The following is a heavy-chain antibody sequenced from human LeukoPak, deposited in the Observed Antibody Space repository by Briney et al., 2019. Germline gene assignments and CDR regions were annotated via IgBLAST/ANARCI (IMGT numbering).Heavy chain of an antibody. CDR3: AKDRSTAHGSCWYYFDY. Sequence: PGGSLRLSCAASGFTFSSYGMHWVRQAPGKGLEWVAFIRYDGSNKYYADSVKGRFTISRDNSKNTLYLQMNSLRAEDTAVYYCAKDRSTAHGSCWYYFDYWGQGTLVTVSS. J-gene: IGHJ4*02. D-gene: IGHD6-19*01. CDR2: IRYDGSNK. CDR1: GFTFSSYG. V-gene: IGHV3-30*02.